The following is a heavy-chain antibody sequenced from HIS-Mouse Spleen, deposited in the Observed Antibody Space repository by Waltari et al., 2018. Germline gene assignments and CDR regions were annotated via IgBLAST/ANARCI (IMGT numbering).Heavy chain of an antibody. Sequence: QVQLVQSGAEVKKPGSSVKVSCKASGGTFSSYAISWVRQAPGQGLEWMGGIIPIFGTANYAQKFQGRVTITADESTSTAYMELSSLRSEDTAVYYCARDPRIAVAGTNAFDIWGQGTMVTVSS. J-gene: IGHJ3*02. CDR2: IIPIFGTA. CDR3: ARDPRIAVAGTNAFDI. D-gene: IGHD6-19*01. V-gene: IGHV1-69*01. CDR1: GGTFSSYA.